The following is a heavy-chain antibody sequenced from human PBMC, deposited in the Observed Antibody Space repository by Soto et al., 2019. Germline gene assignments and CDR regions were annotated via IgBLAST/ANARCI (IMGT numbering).Heavy chain of an antibody. CDR3: AGEGDYGGKSVRAYGIDV. D-gene: IGHD4-17*01. CDR2: IIPIFGTA. V-gene: IGHV1-69*12. Sequence: QVQLVQSGAEVKKPGSSVKVSCKASGGTFSSYAISWVRQAPGQGLEWMGGIIPIFGTANYAQKFQGRLIINADEDTNTSSMELGNLAFEDTAGYFGAGEGDYGGKSVRAYGIDVWGQGTKVTVSP. CDR1: GGTFSSYA. J-gene: IGHJ6*01.